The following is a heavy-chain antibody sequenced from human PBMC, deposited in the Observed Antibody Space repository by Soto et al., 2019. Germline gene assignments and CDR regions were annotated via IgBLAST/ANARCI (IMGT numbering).Heavy chain of an antibody. CDR2: IYYSGST. D-gene: IGHD4-17*01. CDR3: VHHGGDPYYHDF. V-gene: IGHV4-4*02. CDR1: GGSLSSSSW. J-gene: IGHJ4*02. Sequence: QVQLQESGPGLVNPSGTLSLTCAVSGGSLSSSSWWSWVRQPPGKALEWLGEIYYSGSTKYNPYLNIRVTISADQSKNDFSLRLSSVTAADTAVYYCVHHGGDPYYHDFWGQGMLVTASS.